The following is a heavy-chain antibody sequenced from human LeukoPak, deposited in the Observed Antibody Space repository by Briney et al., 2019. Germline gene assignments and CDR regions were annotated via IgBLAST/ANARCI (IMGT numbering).Heavy chain of an antibody. CDR1: GFTFSSYW. D-gene: IGHD4/OR15-4a*01. J-gene: IGHJ4*02. Sequence: GGSLRLSCATSGFTFSSYWMSWVRQAPGKGLEWVANIKQDGSEKYYVDSVKGRFTISRDNAKNSLYLQMNSLRAEDTAVYYCARRAGAYSHPYDYWGQGTLVTVSS. CDR2: IKQDGSEK. V-gene: IGHV3-7*01. CDR3: ARRAGAYSHPYDY.